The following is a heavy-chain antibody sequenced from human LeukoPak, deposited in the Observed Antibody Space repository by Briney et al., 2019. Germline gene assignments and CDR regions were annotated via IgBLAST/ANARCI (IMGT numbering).Heavy chain of an antibody. CDR2: TSGIGGST. D-gene: IGHD3-10*01. CDR3: AKDPSRFGPRDYFDY. Sequence: GGSLRLSCTASGFTFSIYAISWVRQAPGRGLEWVSSTSGIGGSTYYADSVKGRFTISRDNSKNTLYLQMNSLRAEDTAVYYCAKDPSRFGPRDYFDYWGQGTLVTVSS. J-gene: IGHJ4*02. CDR1: GFTFSIYA. V-gene: IGHV3-23*01.